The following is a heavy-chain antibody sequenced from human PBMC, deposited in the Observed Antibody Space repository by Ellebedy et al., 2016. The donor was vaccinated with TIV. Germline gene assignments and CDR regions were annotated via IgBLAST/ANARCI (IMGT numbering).Heavy chain of an antibody. D-gene: IGHD6-6*01. J-gene: IGHJ4*02. CDR1: GYTFTSYD. V-gene: IGHV1-8*01. CDR2: MNPNSGNT. CDR3: ARIGSGSSDFDY. Sequence: ASVKVSCKASGYTFTSYDINWVRQATGQGLEWMGWMNPNSGNTGYAQKFQDWVTMTRDTSVSTAYMELRRLRSDDTAVYYCARIGSGSSDFDYWGQGTLVTVSS.